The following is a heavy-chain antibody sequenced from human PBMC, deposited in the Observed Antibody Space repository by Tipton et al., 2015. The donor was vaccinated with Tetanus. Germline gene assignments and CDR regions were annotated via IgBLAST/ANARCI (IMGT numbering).Heavy chain of an antibody. CDR1: GFTFSSYS. CDR2: ISSSSSYI. CDR3: ARPGFCSGGSGYQYSYYYYYGMDV. D-gene: IGHD2-15*01. J-gene: IGHJ6*02. Sequence: SLRLSCAASGFTFSSYSMNWVRQAPGKGLEWVSSISSSSSYIYYADSVKGRFTISRDNAKNSLYLQMNSLRAEDTAVYYCARPGFCSGGSGYQYSYYYYYGMDVWGQGTTVTVSS. V-gene: IGHV3-21*01.